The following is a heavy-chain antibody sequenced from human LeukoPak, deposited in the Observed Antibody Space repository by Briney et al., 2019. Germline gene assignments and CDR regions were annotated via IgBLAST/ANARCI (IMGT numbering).Heavy chain of an antibody. J-gene: IGHJ3*02. V-gene: IGHV4-38-2*02. D-gene: IGHD3-3*01. CDR2: IYHSGST. Sequence: PSETLSLTCTVSGYSISSGYYWGWIRQPPGKGLERIGSIYHSGSTYYNPSLKSRVTISVDTSKNQFSLKLSSVTAADTAVYYCARDLSHYDFWSGYYLDAFDIWGQGTMVTVSS. CDR3: ARDLSHYDFWSGYYLDAFDI. CDR1: GYSISSGYY.